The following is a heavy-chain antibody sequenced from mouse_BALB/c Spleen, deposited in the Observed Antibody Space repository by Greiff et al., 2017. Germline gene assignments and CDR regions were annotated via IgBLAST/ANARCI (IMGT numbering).Heavy chain of an antibody. CDR2: IWAGGST. D-gene: IGHD2-4*01. Sequence: VMLVESGPGLVAPSQSLSITCTVSGFSLTSYGVHWVRQPPGKGLEWLGVIWAGGSTNYNSALMSRLSISKDNSKSQVFLKMNSLQTDDTAMYYCARVAMITTDVSFAYWGQGTLVTVSA. J-gene: IGHJ3*01. CDR1: GFSLTSYG. V-gene: IGHV2-9*02. CDR3: ARVAMITTDVSFAY.